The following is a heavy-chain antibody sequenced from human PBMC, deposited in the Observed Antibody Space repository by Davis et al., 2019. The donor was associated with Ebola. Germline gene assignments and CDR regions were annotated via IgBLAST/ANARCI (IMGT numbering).Heavy chain of an antibody. V-gene: IGHV3-7*01. J-gene: IGHJ5*02. CDR3: ARDGAVAGMRWFDP. D-gene: IGHD6-19*01. Sequence: GESLKISCAASGFTFSRYWMSWVRQAPGKGLEWVANIKQDGSETYYVDSVKGRFTISRDNAKNSLYLQMNSLRAEDTAVYYCARDGAVAGMRWFDPWGQGTLVTVSS. CDR1: GFTFSRYW. CDR2: IKQDGSET.